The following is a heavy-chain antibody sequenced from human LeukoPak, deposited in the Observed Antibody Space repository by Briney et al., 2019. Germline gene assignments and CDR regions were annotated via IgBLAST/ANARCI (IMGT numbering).Heavy chain of an antibody. D-gene: IGHD4-17*01. V-gene: IGHV3-43*02. CDR2: ISGDGGST. J-gene: IGHJ6*02. CDR3: AKVTASAVTSYGMHF. CDR1: GFTCEDYG. Sequence: PGGSLRVSCAASGFTCEDYGTHCVRQAPGKSLEWVSLISGDGGSTYYADSIKGRFTVSRDNSKNSLYLQMNSLRTEDTALYYCAKVTASAVTSYGMHFWFQGTTVTVSS.